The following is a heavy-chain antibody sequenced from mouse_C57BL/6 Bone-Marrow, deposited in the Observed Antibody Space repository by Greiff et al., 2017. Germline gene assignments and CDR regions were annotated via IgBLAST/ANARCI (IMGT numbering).Heavy chain of an antibody. J-gene: IGHJ3*01. Sequence: VKLVESGAELARPGASVKMSCKASGYTFTSYTMHWVKQRPGQGLEWIGYINPSSGYTKSNQKFKDKATLTADKSSSTAYMQLSSLTSEDSAVYYCARFSDAYWGQGTLVTVSA. CDR3: ARFSDAY. CDR1: GYTFTSYT. V-gene: IGHV1-4*01. CDR2: INPSSGYT.